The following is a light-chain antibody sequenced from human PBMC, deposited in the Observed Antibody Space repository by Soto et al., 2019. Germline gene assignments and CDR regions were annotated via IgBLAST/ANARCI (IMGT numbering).Light chain of an antibody. CDR3: SSYTSISTRGDVV. V-gene: IGLV2-14*03. J-gene: IGLJ2*01. CDR1: SSDVGGYNY. CDR2: DVS. Sequence: QSALTQPASVSGSPGQSITISCTGTSSDVGGYNYVSWYQQHPGKAPKLMIYDVSNRPSGVSNRLSGSKSGNTASLTISGLQAEDEADYYCSSYTSISTRGDVVFGGGTQLTVL.